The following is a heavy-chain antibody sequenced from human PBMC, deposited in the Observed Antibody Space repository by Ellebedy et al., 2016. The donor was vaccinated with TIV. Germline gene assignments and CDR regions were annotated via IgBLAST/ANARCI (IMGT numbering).Heavy chain of an antibody. Sequence: GESLKISXAASGFTFSSYGMHWVRQAPGKGLEWVAVIWYDGSNKYYADSVKGRFTISRDNSKNTLHLQMNSLRAEDTAVYYCARARLDWNWFDPWGQGTLVTVSS. CDR2: IWYDGSNK. V-gene: IGHV3-33*01. CDR3: ARARLDWNWFDP. D-gene: IGHD3-9*01. CDR1: GFTFSSYG. J-gene: IGHJ5*02.